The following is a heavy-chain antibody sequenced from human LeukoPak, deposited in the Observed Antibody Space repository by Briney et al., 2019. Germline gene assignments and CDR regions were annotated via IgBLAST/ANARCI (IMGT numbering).Heavy chain of an antibody. CDR2: IYYSGST. J-gene: IGHJ4*02. CDR3: ARYGSSGNLDY. V-gene: IGHV4-59*08. Sequence: SETLSLTCTVSGGSISSYYWSWIRQPPGKGLEWIGYIYYSGSTSYNPSLKSRVTISVDTSKNQFSLKLSSVAAADTAVYYCARYGSSGNLDYWGQGTLVTVSS. D-gene: IGHD3-10*01. CDR1: GGSISSYY.